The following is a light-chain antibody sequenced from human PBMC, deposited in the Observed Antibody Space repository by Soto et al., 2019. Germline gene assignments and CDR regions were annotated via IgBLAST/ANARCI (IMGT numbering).Light chain of an antibody. CDR2: EDN. CDR3: QSYDSSNHAV. Sequence: NFMLTQPHSVSASPGKTVTISCTGSSGSIASNSVQWYQQRPGSAPTTVIYEDNQRPSGVPDRFSGSIDSSSNSASLTISGLKTEDEADYYCQSYDSSNHAVFGGGTQLTVL. CDR1: SGSIASNS. V-gene: IGLV6-57*02. J-gene: IGLJ7*01.